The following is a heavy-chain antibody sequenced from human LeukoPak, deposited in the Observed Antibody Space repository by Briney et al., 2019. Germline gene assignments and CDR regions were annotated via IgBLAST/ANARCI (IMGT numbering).Heavy chain of an antibody. D-gene: IGHD6-19*01. J-gene: IGHJ4*02. CDR3: ARGNTSMVLAGTLFDY. V-gene: IGHV3-66*01. CDR2: IYSGGFT. CDR1: GFTISNNY. Sequence: GGSLRLSCAASGFTISNNYIRWLRQAPGKGLEWVSHIYSGGFTQFAGSVRGRFTMSRDSSKNTLYLQMNSLRAEDTAVYYCARGNTSMVLAGTLFDYWGQGSLVTVTS.